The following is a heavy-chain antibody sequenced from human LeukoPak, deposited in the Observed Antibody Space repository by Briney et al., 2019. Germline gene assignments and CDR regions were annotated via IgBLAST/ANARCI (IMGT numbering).Heavy chain of an antibody. CDR2: ISSSSSYI. CDR3: ARDAYYYGSGSYYPPDY. J-gene: IGHJ4*02. CDR1: GFTFSSYS. D-gene: IGHD3-10*01. Sequence: GGSLRLPCAASGFTFSSYSMNWVRQAPGKGLEWVSSISSSSSYIYYADSVKGRFTISRDNAKNSLYLQMNSLRAEDTAVYYCARDAYYYGSGSYYPPDYWGQGTLVTVSS. V-gene: IGHV3-21*01.